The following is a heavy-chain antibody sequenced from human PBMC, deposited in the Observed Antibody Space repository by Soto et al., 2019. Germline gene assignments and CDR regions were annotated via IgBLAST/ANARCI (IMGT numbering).Heavy chain of an antibody. CDR1: GGSFSGYY. J-gene: IGHJ4*02. D-gene: IGHD6-13*01. V-gene: IGHV4-34*01. Sequence: SETLSLTFAVYGGSFSGYYWSWIRQPPGKGLEWIGEINHSGSTNYNPSLKSRVTISVDTSKNQFSLKLSSVTDADTAVYYCASHTIAAAGTSDYWGQGTLVTVTS. CDR3: ASHTIAAAGTSDY. CDR2: INHSGST.